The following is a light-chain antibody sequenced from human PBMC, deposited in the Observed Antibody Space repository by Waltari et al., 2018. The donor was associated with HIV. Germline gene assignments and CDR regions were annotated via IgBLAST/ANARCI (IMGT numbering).Light chain of an antibody. CDR1: SSDVGGHNS. CDR2: DVS. CDR3: SSYTANSRI. Sequence: QSALTQPASVSGSLGQSITISCTGTSSDVGGHNSVSLYQQHPGKAPKLLISDVSKRPSGVSKRFSGSKSGNTASLTISGLQAEDEADYYCSSYTANSRIFGGGTRLTVL. J-gene: IGLJ2*01. V-gene: IGLV2-14*03.